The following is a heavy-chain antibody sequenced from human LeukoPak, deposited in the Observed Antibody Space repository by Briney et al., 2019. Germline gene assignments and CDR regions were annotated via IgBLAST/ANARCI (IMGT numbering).Heavy chain of an antibody. Sequence: ASVKVSCKASGYTFTSYDINWVRQATGQGLEWMGWMNPNSGNTGYAQKFQDRVTITRNTSISTAYMELSSLRSEDTAVYYCARAMVAARPPLRHWGQGTLVTVSS. D-gene: IGHD6-6*01. J-gene: IGHJ1*01. CDR3: ARAMVAARPPLRH. CDR1: GYTFTSYD. CDR2: MNPNSGNT. V-gene: IGHV1-8*03.